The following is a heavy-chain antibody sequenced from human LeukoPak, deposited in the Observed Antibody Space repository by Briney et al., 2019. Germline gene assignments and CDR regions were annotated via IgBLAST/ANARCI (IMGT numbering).Heavy chain of an antibody. CDR3: ARAAGGIAAFDY. J-gene: IGHJ4*02. CDR2: IYYSGST. CDR1: GVSVSSGSYY. Sequence: SATLSLTCTVSGVSVSSGSYYWSWIRQPPGKGLEWIGYIYYSGSTNYNPSLKSRVTVSADTSKNQFSLKLSSVTAADTAVYYCARAAGGIAAFDYWGQGTLVTVSS. D-gene: IGHD6-6*01. V-gene: IGHV4-61*01.